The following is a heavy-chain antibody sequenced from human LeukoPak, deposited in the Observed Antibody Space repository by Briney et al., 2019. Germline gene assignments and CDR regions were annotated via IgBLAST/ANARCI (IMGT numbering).Heavy chain of an antibody. V-gene: IGHV5-51*01. Sequence: ASVKVSCKASGYTFTSYWIGWVRQMPGKGLEWMGIIYPGDSDTRYSPSFQGQVTISADKSISTAYLQWSSLKASDTAMYYCARRVTTGTSDAFDIWGQGTMVTVSS. CDR2: IYPGDSDT. CDR1: GYTFTSYW. D-gene: IGHD4-17*01. J-gene: IGHJ3*02. CDR3: ARRVTTGTSDAFDI.